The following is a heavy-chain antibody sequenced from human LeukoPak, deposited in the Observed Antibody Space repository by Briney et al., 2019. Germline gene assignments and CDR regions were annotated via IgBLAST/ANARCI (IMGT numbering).Heavy chain of an antibody. CDR1: GFTFSSYA. V-gene: IGHV3-23*01. D-gene: IGHD3-22*01. J-gene: IGHJ4*02. CDR3: AKGRGVYYYDSSGYSKYDY. Sequence: GGSLRLSCAASGFTFSSYAMRWVRQAPGKGLEWVSAISGSGGSTYYADSVKGRFTISRDNSKNTLYLQMNSLRAEDTAVYYCAKGRGVYYYDSSGYSKYDYWGQGTLVTVSS. CDR2: ISGSGGST.